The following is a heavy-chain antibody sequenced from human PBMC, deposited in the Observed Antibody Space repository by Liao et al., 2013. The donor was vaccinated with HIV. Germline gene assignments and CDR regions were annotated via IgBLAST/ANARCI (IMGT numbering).Heavy chain of an antibody. J-gene: IGHJ6*03. CDR3: ARVGMTTITGYYYYIDV. Sequence: QVRLVESGPGLVKPSETLSLTCTVSGDSITTYYWSWIRQSPGKGLEWLGYVYFTGAHAYNPSLSSRLSLSVDTSKRQVSLTLTSVNAADTAVYYCARVGMTTITGYYYYIDVWGKGTTVTVSS. D-gene: IGHD2-21*02. CDR2: VYFTGAH. V-gene: IGHV4-59*01. CDR1: GDSITTYY.